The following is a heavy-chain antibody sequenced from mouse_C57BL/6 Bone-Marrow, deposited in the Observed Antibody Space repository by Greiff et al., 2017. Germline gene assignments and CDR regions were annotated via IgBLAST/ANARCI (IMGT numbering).Heavy chain of an antibody. CDR1: GYTFTSYW. Sequence: VKLQESGAELVKPGASVKMSCKASGYTFTSYWITWVKQRPGQGLEWIGDIYPGSGSTNYNEKFKSKATLTVDTSSSTAYMQLSSLTSEDSAVYYCARRLYDYDFDYWGQGTTLTVSS. CDR3: ARRLYDYDFDY. CDR2: IYPGSGST. J-gene: IGHJ2*01. D-gene: IGHD2-4*01. V-gene: IGHV1-55*01.